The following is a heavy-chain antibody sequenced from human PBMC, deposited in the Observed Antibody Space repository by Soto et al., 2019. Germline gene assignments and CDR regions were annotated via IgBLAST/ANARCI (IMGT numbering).Heavy chain of an antibody. CDR2: IHHSGTT. CDR1: GYSMSSGYF. D-gene: IGHD2-8*01. V-gene: IGHV4-38-2*01. Sequence: PSETLSLTCGVSGYSMSSGYFWGWIRQPPGKGLEWIGSIHHSGTTYYNPSLKSRVSLSVDTSKNHFSLKLTSVTAADTAVYYCARIMFCINDTCSPLYGMDVWGQGTTVTVSS. J-gene: IGHJ6*02. CDR3: ARIMFCINDTCSPLYGMDV.